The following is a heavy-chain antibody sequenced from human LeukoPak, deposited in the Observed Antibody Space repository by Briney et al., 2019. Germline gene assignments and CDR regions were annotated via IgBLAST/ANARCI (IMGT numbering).Heavy chain of an antibody. Sequence: SETLSLTCTVSGYSISSGYYWGWIRQPPGKGLEWIGSIYHSGSTYYNPSLKSRVTISVDTSKNQFSLKLSSVTAADTAVYYCARGSTMVRGVIIPYNWFDPWGQGTLVTVSS. D-gene: IGHD3-10*01. J-gene: IGHJ5*02. CDR1: GYSISSGYY. CDR3: ARGSTMVRGVIIPYNWFDP. V-gene: IGHV4-38-2*02. CDR2: IYHSGST.